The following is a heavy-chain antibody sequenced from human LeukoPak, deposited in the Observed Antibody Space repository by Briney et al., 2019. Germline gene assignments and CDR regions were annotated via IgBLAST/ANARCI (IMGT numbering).Heavy chain of an antibody. CDR1: GFTFGDYA. CDR3: TRGITFGGVIVSFDY. Sequence: PGGSLRLSCTASGFTFGDYAMSWFRQAPGKGLEWVGFIRSKAYGGTTEYAASVKGRFTISRDDSMSFAYLQMNSLKTEDTAVYYCTRGITFGGVIVSFDYRGQGTLVTVSS. D-gene: IGHD3-16*02. CDR2: IRSKAYGGTT. V-gene: IGHV3-49*03. J-gene: IGHJ4*02.